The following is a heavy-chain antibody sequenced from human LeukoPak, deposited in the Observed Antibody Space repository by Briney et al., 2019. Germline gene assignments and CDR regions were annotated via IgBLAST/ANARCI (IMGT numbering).Heavy chain of an antibody. CDR3: AKDSPIDY. CDR1: GFILCSYA. CDR2: IRYDGSNK. V-gene: IGHV3-30*02. Sequence: GGSLRLSCAASGFILCSYAMHWVRQAPGKGLEWVAFIRYDGSNKYYADSVKGRFSISRDNSKNALFLQMNSLRAEDTAVYYCAKDSPIDYWGQGTLVTVSS. J-gene: IGHJ4*02.